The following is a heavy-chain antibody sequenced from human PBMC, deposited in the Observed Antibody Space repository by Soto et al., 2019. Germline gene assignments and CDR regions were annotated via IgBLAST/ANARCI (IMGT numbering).Heavy chain of an antibody. J-gene: IGHJ6*02. Sequence: SVKVSCKASGGTFSSYAISWVRQAPGQGLEWMGGIIPIFGTANYAQKFQGRVTITADESTSTAYMELSSLGSEDTAVYYCARDHITMVRGVIIPVNHYYGLDVWGQGTTVTVSS. CDR3: ARDHITMVRGVIIPVNHYYGLDV. CDR2: IIPIFGTA. CDR1: GGTFSSYA. V-gene: IGHV1-69*13. D-gene: IGHD3-10*01.